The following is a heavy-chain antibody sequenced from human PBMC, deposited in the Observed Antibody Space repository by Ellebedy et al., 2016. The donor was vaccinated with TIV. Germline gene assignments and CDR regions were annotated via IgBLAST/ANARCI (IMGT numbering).Heavy chain of an antibody. J-gene: IGHJ4*02. CDR3: AREANWNYPGEFDY. CDR1: GFTFSSFG. D-gene: IGHD1-7*01. V-gene: IGHV3-48*01. CDR2: ISSSSSTI. Sequence: GESLKISCAASGFTFSSFGMNWVRQAPGKGLEWLSYISSSSSTIYFADSVKGRFTISRDNAKNSLYLQMNSLRVEDTAVYYCAREANWNYPGEFDYWGQGALVTVSS.